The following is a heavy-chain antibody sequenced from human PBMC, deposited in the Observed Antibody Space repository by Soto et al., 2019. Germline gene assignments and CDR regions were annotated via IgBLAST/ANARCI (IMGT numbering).Heavy chain of an antibody. J-gene: IGHJ5*02. Sequence: ASVKVSCTVSGYTLTELSMHWVRQAPGKGLEWMGGFDPEDGETIYAQKFQGRVTMTEDTSTDTAYMELSSLRSEDTAVYYCATSCPGVVAITAGWFDPWGQGTQVTVSS. D-gene: IGHD1-26*01. V-gene: IGHV1-24*01. CDR2: FDPEDGET. CDR3: ATSCPGVVAITAGWFDP. CDR1: GYTLTELS.